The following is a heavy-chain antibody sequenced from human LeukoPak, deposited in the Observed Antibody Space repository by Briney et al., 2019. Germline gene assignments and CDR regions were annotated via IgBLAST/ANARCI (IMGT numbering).Heavy chain of an antibody. J-gene: IGHJ4*02. V-gene: IGHV4-38-2*02. Sequence: SGTLSLTCTVSGYSTSSSYYWGWIRQPPGKGLEWIGSIFHSRSTYYNPSLKSRVTISVDTSKNQFSLKVRSVTAADTAVYYCASHLWFGEFHWGQGTLVTVSS. CDR1: GYSTSSSYY. CDR3: ASHLWFGEFH. D-gene: IGHD3-10*01. CDR2: IFHSRST.